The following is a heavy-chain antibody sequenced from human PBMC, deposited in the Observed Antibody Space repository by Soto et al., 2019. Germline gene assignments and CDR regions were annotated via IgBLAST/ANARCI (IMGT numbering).Heavy chain of an antibody. D-gene: IGHD3-16*02. J-gene: IGHJ4*02. Sequence: SETLSLTCAVYGGSFSGYYWSWIRQPPGKGLEWIGEINHSGSTNYNPSLKSRVTISVDTSKNQFSLKLSSVTAADTAVYYCARGRDDYIWGSYRFFGYFDYWGQGTLVTVSS. CDR1: GGSFSGYY. CDR2: INHSGST. CDR3: ARGRDDYIWGSYRFFGYFDY. V-gene: IGHV4-34*01.